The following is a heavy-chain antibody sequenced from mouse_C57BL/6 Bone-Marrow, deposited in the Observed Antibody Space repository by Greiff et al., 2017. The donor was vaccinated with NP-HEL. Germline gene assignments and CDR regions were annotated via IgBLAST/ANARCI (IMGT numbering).Heavy chain of an antibody. CDR2: IYPGGGYT. CDR1: GYTFTNYW. D-gene: IGHD4-1*01. CDR3: ARRGELAWFAY. Sequence: VQLQQSGAELVRPGTSVKMSCKASGYTFTNYWIGWAKQRPGHGLEWIGDIYPGGGYTNYNEKFKGKATLTADKSSSTAYMQFSSLTSEDSAIYYCARRGELAWFAYWGQGTLVTVSA. J-gene: IGHJ3*01. V-gene: IGHV1-63*01.